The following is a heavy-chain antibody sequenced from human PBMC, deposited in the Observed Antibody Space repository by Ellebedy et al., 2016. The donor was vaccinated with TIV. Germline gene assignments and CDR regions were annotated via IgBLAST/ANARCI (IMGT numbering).Heavy chain of an antibody. D-gene: IGHD5-12*01. CDR3: AADSGYGSFDY. V-gene: IGHV3-20*04. Sequence: GESLKISCAASGFTFSDYYMSWIRQAPGKGLEWVSGINWNGGSTGYADSVKGRFTISRDSAKNSLYLQMNSLRAEDTAVYYCAADSGYGSFDYWGQGTLVTVSS. CDR1: GFTFSDYY. CDR2: INWNGGST. J-gene: IGHJ4*02.